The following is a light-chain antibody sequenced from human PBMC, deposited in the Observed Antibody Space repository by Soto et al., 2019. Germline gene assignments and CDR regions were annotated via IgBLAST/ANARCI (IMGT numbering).Light chain of an antibody. V-gene: IGLV2-11*01. J-gene: IGLJ2*01. Sequence: QSVLTQPRSVSGPPGQSVSISCSGTSSDVGTYNYVSWYQQHPGKAPKLMIYDVSKRPSGVADRFSGSKSGNTASLPISGLQSEDEADYYCCSYAGGYTHAVFGGGTKLTVL. CDR1: SSDVGTYNY. CDR3: CSYAGGYTHAV. CDR2: DVS.